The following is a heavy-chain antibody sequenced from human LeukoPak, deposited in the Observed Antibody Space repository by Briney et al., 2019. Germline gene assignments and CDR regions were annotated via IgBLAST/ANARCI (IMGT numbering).Heavy chain of an antibody. V-gene: IGHV3-66*01. J-gene: IGHJ3*02. CDR2: IYSGGTT. Sequence: GGSLRLSCAASEFTVSYNYMNWVRQAPGKGLEWVSLIYSGGTTIYADSVKGRFIISRDNSKNMLFLQMNSLRVEDTAIYYCARVDGDYGEGPFDIWGQGTMVTVSS. CDR3: ARVDGDYGEGPFDI. D-gene: IGHD4-17*01. CDR1: EFTVSYNY.